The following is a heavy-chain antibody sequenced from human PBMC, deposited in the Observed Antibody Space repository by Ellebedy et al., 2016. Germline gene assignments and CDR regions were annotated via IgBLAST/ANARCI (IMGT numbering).Heavy chain of an antibody. J-gene: IGHJ4*02. V-gene: IGHV3-33*01. CDR2: IWYDGSNK. CDR3: ARDFLEYTSSLGYWCFDD. D-gene: IGHD6-6*01. CDR1: GFTFSSYG. Sequence: GGSLRLSXSASGFTFSSYGMHWDRQAPGKGLEWVALIWYDGSNKYYSDSVRGRFTISRDNSKNTLYLQMNSLRADDTAVYYCARDFLEYTSSLGYWCFDDWGQGTLVTVSS.